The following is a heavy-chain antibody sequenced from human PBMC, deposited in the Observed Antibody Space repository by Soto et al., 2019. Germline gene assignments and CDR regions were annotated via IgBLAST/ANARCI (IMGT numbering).Heavy chain of an antibody. CDR3: AAGFPGVGITGVR. D-gene: IGHD3-10*01. J-gene: IGHJ4*02. CDR1: GFTFTSSA. CDR2: IVVGSGNT. Sequence: QMQLVQSGPEVKKPGTSVKVSCKASGFTFTSSAVQWVRQARGQRLEWIGWIVVGSGNTNYAQKFQERVTITRDMSTSTAYMELSSLRSEDTAVYYCAAGFPGVGITGVRWGQGTLVTVSS. V-gene: IGHV1-58*01.